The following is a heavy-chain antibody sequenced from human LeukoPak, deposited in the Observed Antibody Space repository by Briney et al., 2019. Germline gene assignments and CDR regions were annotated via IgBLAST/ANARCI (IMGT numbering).Heavy chain of an antibody. V-gene: IGHV3-23*01. CDR3: AKDLSGSFDY. D-gene: IGHD1-26*01. Sequence: GGSLRLSCAASGFTFSIYAVSWVRQAPGKGLEWVSAISATDVRTYYPDSVKGRSTISRDNSKRTLYLQMNSLRAEDTALYYCAKDLSGSFDYWGQGSLVTVSS. J-gene: IGHJ4*02. CDR1: GFTFSIYA. CDR2: ISATDVRT.